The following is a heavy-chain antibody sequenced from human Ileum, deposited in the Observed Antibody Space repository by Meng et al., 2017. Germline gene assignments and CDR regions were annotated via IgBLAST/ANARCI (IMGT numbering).Heavy chain of an antibody. Sequence: QLPSEGPCPVRVKPSSTSSLTCTFSGGSTGSSSYSWGWIRQPPGKGLEWIGSIYYSGSTYYNPSLKSRVTISVDTSKNQFSLKLSSVTAADTAVYYCASPVGEMATTEDWYFDLWGRGTLVTVFS. D-gene: IGHD5-24*01. CDR2: IYYSGST. V-gene: IGHV4-39*07. CDR3: ASPVGEMATTEDWYFDL. J-gene: IGHJ2*01. CDR1: GGSTGSSSYS.